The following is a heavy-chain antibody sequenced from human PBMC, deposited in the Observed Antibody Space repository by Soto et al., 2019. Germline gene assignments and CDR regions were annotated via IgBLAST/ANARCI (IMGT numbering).Heavy chain of an antibody. CDR1: GYTFTRSG. J-gene: IGHJ6*02. Sequence: QVQLVQSGAEVKKPGASVKVSCKASGYTFTRSGISWVRQAPGQGLAWMGWSSTYNGDTNYAQTFQDRVTMTTDTSTSTAYMELRSLRSDDTAVYYCAREGVAPYYYYGMDVWGQGTPVRVSS. D-gene: IGHD5-12*01. CDR2: SSTYNGDT. V-gene: IGHV1-18*01. CDR3: AREGVAPYYYYGMDV.